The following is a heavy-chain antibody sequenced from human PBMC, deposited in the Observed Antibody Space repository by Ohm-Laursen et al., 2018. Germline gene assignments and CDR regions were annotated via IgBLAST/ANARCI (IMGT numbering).Heavy chain of an antibody. CDR2: ISSSGSTI. D-gene: IGHD3-3*01. CDR1: GFTFSSYE. Sequence: GSLRLSCTASGFTFSSYEMNWVRQAPGKGLEWVSYISSSGSTIYYADSVKGRFTISRDNAKNSLYLQMNSLRAEDTAVYYCAREGTIFGMVTLYYYYGMDVWGQGTTVTVSS. J-gene: IGHJ6*02. CDR3: AREGTIFGMVTLYYYYGMDV. V-gene: IGHV3-48*03.